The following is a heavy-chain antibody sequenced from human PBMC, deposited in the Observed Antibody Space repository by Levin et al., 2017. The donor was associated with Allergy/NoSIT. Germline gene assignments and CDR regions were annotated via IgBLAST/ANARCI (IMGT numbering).Heavy chain of an antibody. J-gene: IGHJ4*02. V-gene: IGHV5-51*01. CDR1: GYSFTSYW. D-gene: IGHD6-19*01. CDR2: IYPGDSDT. CDR3: ARLWYSSGWPPGY. Sequence: GASVKVSCKGSGYSFTSYWIGWVRQMPGKGLEWMGIIYPGDSDTRYSPSFQGQVTISADKSISTAYLQWSSLKASDTAMYYCARLWYSSGWPPGYWGQGTLVTVSS.